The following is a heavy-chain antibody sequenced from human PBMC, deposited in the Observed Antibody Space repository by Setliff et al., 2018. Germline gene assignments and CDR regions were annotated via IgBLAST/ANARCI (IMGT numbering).Heavy chain of an antibody. Sequence: ASVKVSCKASGYTFTNHYMHWVRQAPGQGLEWMGMINPGGGSTTYAQKFQGRVTMTRDTSTSTVYMEVISLRSEDTAVYFCARDRFYNSWSGTSITAPHDAFDIWGQGTMVTVS. D-gene: IGHD3-3*01. CDR2: INPGGGST. CDR1: GYTFTNHY. V-gene: IGHV1-46*03. J-gene: IGHJ3*02. CDR3: ARDRFYNSWSGTSITAPHDAFDI.